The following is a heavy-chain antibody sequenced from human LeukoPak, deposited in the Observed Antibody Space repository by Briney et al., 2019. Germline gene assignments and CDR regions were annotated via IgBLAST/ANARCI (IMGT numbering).Heavy chain of an antibody. CDR1: GGSISSGGYY. J-gene: IGHJ3*02. V-gene: IGHV4-30-2*01. Sequence: PSQTLSLTCTVSGGSISSGGYYWSWIRQPPGKGLEWIGYIYHSGSTYYNPSLKSRVTISVDRSKNQFSLKLSSVTAADTAVYYCARDLGETGDAFDNWGQGTMVTVSS. CDR2: IYHSGST. CDR3: ARDLGETGDAFDN. D-gene: IGHD3-16*01.